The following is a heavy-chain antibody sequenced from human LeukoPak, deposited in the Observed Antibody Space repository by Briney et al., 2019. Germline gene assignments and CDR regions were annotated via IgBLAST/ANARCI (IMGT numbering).Heavy chain of an antibody. V-gene: IGHV1-18*01. CDR3: ARDASRRYCSSTSCHSSDI. D-gene: IGHD2-2*01. CDR1: GYTFIRYG. J-gene: IGHJ3*02. Sequence: ASVKVSCKASGYTFIRYGISWVRQAPGQGLEWMGWISPYNDKKFLQKLQGRVTMTTDTSTSTAYMELRSLTSDDTAVYYCARDASRRYCSSTSCHSSDIWGQGTMVTVSS. CDR2: ISPYNDK.